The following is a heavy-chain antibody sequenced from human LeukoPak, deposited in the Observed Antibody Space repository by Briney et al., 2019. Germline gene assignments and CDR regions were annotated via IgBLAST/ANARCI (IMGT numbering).Heavy chain of an antibody. Sequence: PGGSLRLSCAASGFTFSDYYMSWIRQAPGKGLEWVSYISSSGSTIYYADSVKGRFTISRDNAKNSLYLQMNSLRAEDTAVYYCGLFIVGADDAFDIWGQGTMVTVSS. CDR3: GLFIVGADDAFDI. CDR1: GFTFSDYY. CDR2: ISSSGSTI. D-gene: IGHD1-26*01. J-gene: IGHJ3*02. V-gene: IGHV3-11*01.